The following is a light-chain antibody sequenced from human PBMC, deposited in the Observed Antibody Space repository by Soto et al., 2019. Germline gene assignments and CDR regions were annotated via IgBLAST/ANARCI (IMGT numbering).Light chain of an antibody. CDR3: TSSTSDTLYV. CDR2: NVR. Sequence: QSVLRHAASVSWSPGQSITISFTGTTSDGGGSNHVSWCQQYPGKVPKLLIYNVRIRPSGVSNRFSGSKSGNTASLTISGLQAEEEANYFCTSSTSDTLYVFGTGTKVTVL. CDR1: TSDGGGSNH. V-gene: IGLV2-14*03. J-gene: IGLJ1*01.